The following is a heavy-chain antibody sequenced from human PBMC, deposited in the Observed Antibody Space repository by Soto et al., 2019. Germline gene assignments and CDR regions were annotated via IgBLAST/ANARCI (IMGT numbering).Heavy chain of an antibody. V-gene: IGHV1-3*01. CDR3: ARGPGGTGGPGDY. D-gene: IGHD1-1*01. Sequence: QVQLVQSGAEVKKPGASVKVSCKASGYTFTSYAMHWVRQAPGQRLEWMGWINAGNGNTKYSQNFQGRVTITRDTSASTAYMELSSLRSEDTAVYYCARGPGGTGGPGDYWGQGALVTVSS. CDR1: GYTFTSYA. CDR2: INAGNGNT. J-gene: IGHJ4*02.